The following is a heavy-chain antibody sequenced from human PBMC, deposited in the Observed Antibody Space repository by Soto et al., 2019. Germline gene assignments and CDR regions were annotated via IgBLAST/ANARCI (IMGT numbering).Heavy chain of an antibody. J-gene: IGHJ4*02. CDR1: GFTFSNYA. V-gene: IGHV3-23*01. CDR3: AKDWDYYDSSGYYSSFHY. Sequence: GGSLRLSCAASGFTFSNYAMSWVRQAPGKGLEWVSGISGSGGNTYHADSVKGRFTVSRDNSRNTLFLQMNSLRAEDTAVYYCAKDWDYYDSSGYYSSFHYWGQGTLVTVSS. CDR2: ISGSGGNT. D-gene: IGHD3-22*01.